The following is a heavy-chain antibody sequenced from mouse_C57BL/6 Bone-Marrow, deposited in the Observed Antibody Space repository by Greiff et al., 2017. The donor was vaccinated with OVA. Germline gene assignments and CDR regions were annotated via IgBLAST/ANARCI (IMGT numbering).Heavy chain of an antibody. J-gene: IGHJ2*01. CDR1: GFTFSSYG. CDR3: ARDYYGSDY. D-gene: IGHD1-1*01. Sequence: EVNVVESGGDLVKPGGSLKLSCAASGFTFSSYGMSWVRQTPDKRLEWVATISSGGSYTYYPDSVKGRFTISSDNAKNTLYLQMSSLKSEDTAMYYCARDYYGSDYWGQGTTLTVSS. V-gene: IGHV5-6*01. CDR2: ISSGGSYT.